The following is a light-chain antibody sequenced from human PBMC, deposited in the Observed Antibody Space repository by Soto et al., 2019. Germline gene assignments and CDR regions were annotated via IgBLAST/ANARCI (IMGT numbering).Light chain of an antibody. J-gene: IGKJ2*01. Sequence: DIVMNQSPDSLAVSLVERATINCKSSQSVLYSSNDKNYLAWYKQKPGQPPKLLIYWASTRESVVPDRFSGSGSVTDFTLTISSLQAEDVAVYYCQQYYSTPHPFGQGTKLEIK. CDR3: QQYYSTPHP. V-gene: IGKV4-1*01. CDR2: WAS. CDR1: QSVLYSSNDKNY.